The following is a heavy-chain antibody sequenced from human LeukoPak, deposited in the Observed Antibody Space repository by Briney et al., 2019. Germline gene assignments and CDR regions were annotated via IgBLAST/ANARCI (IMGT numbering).Heavy chain of an antibody. Sequence: ASVKVSCKASGYTFTSYDINWVRQATGQGLEWMGWMNPNSGNTGYAQKFQGRVTITRNTSISTAYMELSSLRSEDTAVYYCARDGRQLGFFDYWGQGTLVTVSP. D-gene: IGHD6-6*01. V-gene: IGHV1-8*03. CDR3: ARDGRQLGFFDY. CDR1: GYTFTSYD. J-gene: IGHJ4*02. CDR2: MNPNSGNT.